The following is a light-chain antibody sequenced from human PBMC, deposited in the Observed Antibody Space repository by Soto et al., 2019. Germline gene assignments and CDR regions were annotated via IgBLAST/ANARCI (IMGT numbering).Light chain of an antibody. Sequence: EIVLTQSPATLSSFPGDRVTLSCRASQYINTRLAWYQHRPGQAPRLLIYQTSIRAAGIPARFSASGSGTDLNLTITEVNPDDFATYHCHQRQRWPRTFGQGTKVDIK. CDR3: HQRQRWPRT. CDR1: QYINTR. V-gene: IGKV3-11*01. CDR2: QTS. J-gene: IGKJ1*01.